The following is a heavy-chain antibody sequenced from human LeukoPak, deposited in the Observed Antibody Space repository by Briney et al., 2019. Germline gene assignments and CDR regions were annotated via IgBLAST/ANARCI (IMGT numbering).Heavy chain of an antibody. D-gene: IGHD2-15*01. CDR1: GYSFTSYW. Sequence: GESLKISCKGSGYSFTSYWIGWVRQMPGKGLEWMGIIYPGDSDTRYGPSFQGQVTISADKSISTAYLQWSSLKASDTAMYYCARRYCSGGSCYQSSDYWGQGTLVTVSS. CDR3: ARRYCSGGSCYQSSDY. CDR2: IYPGDSDT. J-gene: IGHJ4*02. V-gene: IGHV5-51*01.